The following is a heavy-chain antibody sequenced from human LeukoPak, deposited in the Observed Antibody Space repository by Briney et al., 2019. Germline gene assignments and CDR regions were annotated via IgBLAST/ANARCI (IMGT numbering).Heavy chain of an antibody. CDR3: ARHLRSGGHYYFDY. CDR1: GGSISSSSYY. D-gene: IGHD2-15*01. V-gene: IGHV4-39*01. Sequence: SETLSLTCTVSGGSISSSSYYWGWIRQPPGKGLEWIGSIYYSGSTYYNPSLKSRVTISVDTSKNQFSLKLSSVTAADTAVYYCARHLRSGGHYYFDYWGQGTLVTVSS. CDR2: IYYSGST. J-gene: IGHJ4*02.